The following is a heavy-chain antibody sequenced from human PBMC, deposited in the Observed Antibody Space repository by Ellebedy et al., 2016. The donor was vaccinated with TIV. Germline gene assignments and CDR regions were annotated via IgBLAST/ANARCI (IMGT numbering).Heavy chain of an antibody. CDR3: VRGFAYYYLDV. D-gene: IGHD3-10*01. CDR2: INSDGNGI. CDR1: GFTLSSYW. V-gene: IGHV3-74*01. J-gene: IGHJ6*03. Sequence: GESLKISXAASGFTLSSYWMHWVRQAPGKGLVWVSCINSDGNGIRYADDVQGRLTTSRDNAKNTLHLQINSLSSDDTAVYYCVRGFAYYYLDVWGKGTTVTVSS.